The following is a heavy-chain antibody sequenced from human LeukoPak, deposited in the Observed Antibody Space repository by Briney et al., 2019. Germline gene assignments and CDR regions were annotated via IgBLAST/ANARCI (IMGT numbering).Heavy chain of an antibody. CDR2: IYYSGST. J-gene: IGHJ4*02. V-gene: IGHV4-39*07. Sequence: SETLSLTCTVSGGSISSSSYYWGWIRQPPGKGLEWIGSIYYSGSTYYNPSLKSRVTISVDTSKNQFSLKLSSVTAADTAVYYCARMPAATLFDYWGQGTLVTVSS. D-gene: IGHD2-15*01. CDR3: ARMPAATLFDY. CDR1: GGSISSSSYY.